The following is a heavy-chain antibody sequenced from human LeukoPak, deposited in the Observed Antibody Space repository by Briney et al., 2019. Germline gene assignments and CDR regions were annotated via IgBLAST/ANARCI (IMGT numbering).Heavy chain of an antibody. V-gene: IGHV3-7*01. Sequence: GGSLRLSCAASGFTFSSYWMSWVRQAPGKGLEWVANIKQDGSEKYYVDSVKGRFTISRDNAKNSLYLQMNSLRAEDTAVYYCARVFRDSYYYYYMDVWGKGTTVTVSS. CDR3: ARVFRDSYYYYYMDV. CDR1: GFTFSSYW. J-gene: IGHJ6*03. CDR2: IKQDGSEK.